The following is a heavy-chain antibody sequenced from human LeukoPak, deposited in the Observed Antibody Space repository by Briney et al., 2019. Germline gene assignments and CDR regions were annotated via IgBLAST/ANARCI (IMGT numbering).Heavy chain of an antibody. V-gene: IGHV4-59*08. D-gene: IGHD5-18*01. Sequence: SETLSLTCAVYGGPFSSYYWSWIRQPPGKGLEWIGYIYYSGSTNYNPSLKSRVTISVDTSKNQFSLKLSSVTAADTAVYYCARRFGYSYGPYYFDYWGQGTLVTVSS. CDR1: GGPFSSYY. CDR3: ARRFGYSYGPYYFDY. J-gene: IGHJ4*02. CDR2: IYYSGST.